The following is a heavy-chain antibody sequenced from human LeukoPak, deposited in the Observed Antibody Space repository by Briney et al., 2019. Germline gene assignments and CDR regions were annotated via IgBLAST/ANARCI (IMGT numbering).Heavy chain of an antibody. J-gene: IGHJ4*02. CDR1: GYTFTTYA. CDR3: ASAFYCGGDCYAAHFDY. Sequence: SVKVSCKASGYTFTTYAMHWVRQAPGQGLEWMGGIIPIFGTANYAQKFQGRVTITADESTSTAYMELSSLRSEDTAVYYCASAFYCGGDCYAAHFDYWGQGTLVTVSS. D-gene: IGHD2-21*02. CDR2: IIPIFGTA. V-gene: IGHV1-69*13.